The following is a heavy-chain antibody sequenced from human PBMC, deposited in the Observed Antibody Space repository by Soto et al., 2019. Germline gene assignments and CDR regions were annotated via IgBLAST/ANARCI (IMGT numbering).Heavy chain of an antibody. CDR3: ARGTRSGSYYYYGLDV. CDR1: GGTFSSYA. CDR2: IIPIFGTA. D-gene: IGHD1-26*01. J-gene: IGHJ6*02. V-gene: IGHV1-69*06. Sequence: ASVKVSCKASGGTFSSYAISWVRQAPGQGLEWMGGIIPIFGTANYARRFQGRVTITADKSTSTAYMELRSLRSGDTAVYYCARGTRSGSYYYYGLDVWGQGTTVTVSS.